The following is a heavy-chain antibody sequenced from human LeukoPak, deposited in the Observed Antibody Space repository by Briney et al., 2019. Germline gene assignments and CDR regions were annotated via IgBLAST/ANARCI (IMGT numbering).Heavy chain of an antibody. V-gene: IGHV3-74*01. D-gene: IGHD5-18*01. CDR2: INYDGST. CDR3: ARDQSPTRKQLWVTVAASVVFDI. J-gene: IGHJ3*02. Sequence: PGGSLRLSCAASGFTFSNYWMHWFRQAPGKGLVWVSRINYDGSTNYADSVRGRFTISRDNAKNSLYLQMNSLRAEDTAVYYCARDQSPTRKQLWVTVAASVVFDIWGQGTMVTVSS. CDR1: GFTFSNYW.